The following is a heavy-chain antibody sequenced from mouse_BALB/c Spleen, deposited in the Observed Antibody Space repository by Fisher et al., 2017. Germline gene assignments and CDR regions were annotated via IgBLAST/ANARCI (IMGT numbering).Heavy chain of an antibody. CDR3: ARGVITTVVVYYAMDY. Sequence: KFKGKATLTVDKSSNTAYLQLSSLTSEDTAVYYCARGVITTVVVYYAMDYWGQGTSVTVSS. J-gene: IGHJ4*01. D-gene: IGHD1-1*01. V-gene: IGHV1-18*01.